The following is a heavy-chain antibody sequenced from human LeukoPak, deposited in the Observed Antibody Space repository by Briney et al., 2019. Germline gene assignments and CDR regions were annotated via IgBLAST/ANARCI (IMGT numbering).Heavy chain of an antibody. J-gene: IGHJ5*02. D-gene: IGHD4-23*01. V-gene: IGHV1-2*02. Sequence: GASVKVSCKASGYTFTVYYIHWVRQAPGQGLEWMGWMNPNSGATNYAQKFQGRGTMTRDTSISTAYMELSSLRSDDTAVYYCARSDYGGKGAGDNWFDPWGQGTLVTVSS. CDR2: MNPNSGAT. CDR3: ARSDYGGKGAGDNWFDP. CDR1: GYTFTVYY.